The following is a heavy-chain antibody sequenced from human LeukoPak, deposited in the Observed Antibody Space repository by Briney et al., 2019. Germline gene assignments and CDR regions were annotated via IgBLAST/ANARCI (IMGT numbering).Heavy chain of an antibody. Sequence: GGSLRLSCAASGFTLSSYEMNWVRQAPGKGLEWVSYISSSASTTHYADSVMGRFTISRDNAKNSLYLQMNSLRAEDTAVYYCARGRYSRYFDYWGQGTMVTVSS. CDR3: ARGRYSRYFDY. CDR1: GFTLSSYE. CDR2: ISSSASTT. D-gene: IGHD6-13*01. V-gene: IGHV3-48*03. J-gene: IGHJ4*01.